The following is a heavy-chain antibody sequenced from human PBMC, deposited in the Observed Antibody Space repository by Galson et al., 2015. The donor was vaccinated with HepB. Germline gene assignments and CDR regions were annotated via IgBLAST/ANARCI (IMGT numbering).Heavy chain of an antibody. V-gene: IGHV3-74*01. J-gene: IGHJ6*02. CDR1: GFTFSSYW. Sequence: SLRLSCAASGFTFSSYWMHWVCQAPGKGLVWVSRINSDGSSTSYADSVKGRFTISRDNAKNTLYLQMNSLRAEDTAVYYCARGGLMIVVVIGGMDVWGQGTMVTVSS. CDR3: ARGGLMIVVVIGGMDV. D-gene: IGHD3-22*01. CDR2: INSDGSST.